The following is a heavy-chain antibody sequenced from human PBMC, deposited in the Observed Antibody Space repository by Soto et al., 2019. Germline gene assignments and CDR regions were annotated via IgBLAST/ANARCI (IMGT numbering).Heavy chain of an antibody. Sequence: SVKVSCKASGGTFRNHVFNCVRQAPGQGLEWMGGIIPIIGTPNYAQKFQGRVTITADASTNTVYLDVSSLRSQDTAVYYCARDLEFRDGNISHLDYWGQGTLVTVSS. J-gene: IGHJ4*02. D-gene: IGHD3-10*01. CDR3: ARDLEFRDGNISHLDY. CDR2: IIPIIGTP. CDR1: GGTFRNHV. V-gene: IGHV1-69*13.